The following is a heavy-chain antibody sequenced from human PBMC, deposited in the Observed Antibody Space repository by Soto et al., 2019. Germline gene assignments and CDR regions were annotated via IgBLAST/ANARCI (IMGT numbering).Heavy chain of an antibody. CDR1: GFTFSSYG. J-gene: IGHJ4*02. CDR2: IWYDGSNK. D-gene: IGHD3-3*01. V-gene: IGHV3-33*01. Sequence: QVQLVESGGGVVQPGRSLRLSCAASGFTFSSYGMHWVRQAPGKGLEWVAVIWYDGSNKYYADSVKGRFTISRDNSKNTLHLQMNSLRAEDTAVYYCATDYYDGDPDYWGQGTLVTVSS. CDR3: ATDYYDGDPDY.